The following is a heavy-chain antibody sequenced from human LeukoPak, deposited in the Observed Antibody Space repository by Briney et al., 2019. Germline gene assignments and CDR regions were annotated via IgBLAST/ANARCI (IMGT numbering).Heavy chain of an antibody. V-gene: IGHV4-59*01. CDR1: GGSISSYY. J-gene: IGHJ5*02. D-gene: IGHD6-13*01. CDR3: ARPYSSSWYGSLDP. CDR2: IYYSGST. Sequence: PSETLSLTCTVSGGSISSYYWSWIRQPPGKGLEWIGYIYYSGSTNYNPSLKSRVTISVDTSKNQFSLKLSSVTAADTAVYYCARPYSSSWYGSLDPWGQGTLVTVSS.